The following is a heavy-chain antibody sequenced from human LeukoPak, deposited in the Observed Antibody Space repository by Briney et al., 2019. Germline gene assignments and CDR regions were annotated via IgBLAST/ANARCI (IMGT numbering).Heavy chain of an antibody. D-gene: IGHD1-26*01. CDR2: ISSSGSTI. V-gene: IGHV3-48*03. J-gene: IGHJ4*02. Sequence: AGGSLRLSCAASGFTFSSYEMNWVRQAPGKGLEWVSYISSSGSTIYYADSVKGRFTISRDNAKNSLYLQMSSLRAEDTAVYYCARERGPWELLGVGYFDYWGQGTLVTVSS. CDR3: ARERGPWELLGVGYFDY. CDR1: GFTFSSYE.